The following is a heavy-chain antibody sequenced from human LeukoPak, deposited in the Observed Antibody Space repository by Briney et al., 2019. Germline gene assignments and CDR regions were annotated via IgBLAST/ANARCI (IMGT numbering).Heavy chain of an antibody. Sequence: GGSLRLSCAAPGFTFSSYGMHWVRQAPGKGLEWVAFIRYDGSNKYYADSVKGRFTISRDNSKNTLYLQMNSLRAEDTAVYYCAKDGNMRFSPLGNWFDPWGQGTLVTVSS. V-gene: IGHV3-30*02. CDR1: GFTFSSYG. CDR3: AKDGNMRFSPLGNWFDP. J-gene: IGHJ5*02. D-gene: IGHD3-3*01. CDR2: IRYDGSNK.